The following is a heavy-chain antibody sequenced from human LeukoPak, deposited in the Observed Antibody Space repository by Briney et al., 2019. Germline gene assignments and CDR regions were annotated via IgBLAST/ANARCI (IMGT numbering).Heavy chain of an antibody. CDR1: GGSISSGSYY. J-gene: IGHJ6*02. CDR3: ARDPITMVRGVWYYGMDV. V-gene: IGHV4-61*02. D-gene: IGHD3-10*01. Sequence: SQTLSLTCTVSGGSISSGSYYWSWIRQPAGKGLEWIGRIYTSGSTNYNPSLKSRVTISVDTSKSQFSLKLSSVTAADTAAYYCARDPITMVRGVWYYGMDVWGQGTTVTVSS. CDR2: IYTSGST.